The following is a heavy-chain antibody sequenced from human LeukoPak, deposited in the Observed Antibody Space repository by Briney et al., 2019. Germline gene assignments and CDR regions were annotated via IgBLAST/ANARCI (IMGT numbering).Heavy chain of an antibody. D-gene: IGHD3-22*01. CDR1: GGSISSSNW. CDR3: ARGTYYYDSSGYYHPYYFDY. V-gene: IGHV4-4*02. Sequence: SETLSLTCAVSGGSISSSNWWSWVRQPPGKGLEWIGEIYHSGSTNYNPSLKSRVTISVDKSKNQFSLKLSSVTAADTAVYYCARGTYYYDSSGYYHPYYFDYWGQGTLVTVSS. CDR2: IYHSGST. J-gene: IGHJ4*02.